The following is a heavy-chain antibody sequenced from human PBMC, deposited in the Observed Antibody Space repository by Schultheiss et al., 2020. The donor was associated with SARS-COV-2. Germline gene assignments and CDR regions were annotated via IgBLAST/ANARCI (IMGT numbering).Heavy chain of an antibody. V-gene: IGHV1-69*13. Sequence: SVKVSCKASGYTFTSYGISWVRQAPGQGLEWMGGIIPIFGKVDYAQKFQGRVTITADESTSTVYLELSSLRSEDTAVYYCARGDRGNYFYYMDVWGKGTAVTVSS. CDR2: IIPIFGKV. J-gene: IGHJ6*03. CDR1: GYTFTSYG. CDR3: ARGDRGNYFYYMDV.